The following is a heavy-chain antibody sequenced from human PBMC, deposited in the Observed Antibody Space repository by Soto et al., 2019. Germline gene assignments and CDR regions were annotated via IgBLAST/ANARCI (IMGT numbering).Heavy chain of an antibody. J-gene: IGHJ1*01. V-gene: IGHV3-15*07. CDR3: TSLGTS. Sequence: EVQLVESGGALVKPGGSVRLSCAASGFSFSDAWMNWVGQAPGKGLEWVGHMKIKEAAETTEFAAPVKGRFTISRDDSKNILYLQMNSLKIEDSGMYYCTSLGTSWGQGTLVTVSS. CDR2: MKIKEAAETT. CDR1: GFSFSDAW. D-gene: IGHD1-7*01.